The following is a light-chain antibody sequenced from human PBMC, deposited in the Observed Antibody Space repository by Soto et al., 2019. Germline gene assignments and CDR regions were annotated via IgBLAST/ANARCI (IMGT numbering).Light chain of an antibody. V-gene: IGLV1-40*01. Sequence: QSVLTQPPSVSGAPGQRVTISCTGNNSNLGAGYDVHWYQQLPGAAPKLVIFGNRNRPSGVPERFSGSKSGNTASLTISGLQAEDEADYYCCSYAGSSTVVFGGGTKLTVL. CDR1: NSNLGAGYD. CDR3: CSYAGSSTVV. CDR2: GNR. J-gene: IGLJ2*01.